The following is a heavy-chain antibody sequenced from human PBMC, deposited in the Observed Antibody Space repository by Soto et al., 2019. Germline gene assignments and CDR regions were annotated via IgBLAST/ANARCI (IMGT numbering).Heavy chain of an antibody. Sequence: PGGSLKLSCAASGLTFKSYAMTWVRQAPGKGLEWVSIISGSGDATYYVDSVKGRFTISRDNSRNTLNLQMNSLRVEDTAVYYCVKNVHLRRWCMGFRGQGTTLTV. V-gene: IGHV3-23*01. CDR2: ISGSGDAT. CDR1: GLTFKSYA. J-gene: IGHJ6*02. D-gene: IGHD6-13*01. CDR3: VKNVHLRRWCMGF.